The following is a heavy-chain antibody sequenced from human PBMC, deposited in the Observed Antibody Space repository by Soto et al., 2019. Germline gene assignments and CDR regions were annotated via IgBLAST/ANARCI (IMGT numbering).Heavy chain of an antibody. J-gene: IGHJ3*02. CDR2: IGTAGGP. Sequence: GGSLRLSCAASGFTFSSYDMHWVRQATGKGLEWVSAIGTAGGPYYPGSVKGRFTISRENAKNSLYLQMNSLRAGDTAVYYCARGYSGSHDAFDIWGQGTMVTVSS. CDR1: GFTFSSYD. CDR3: ARGYSGSHDAFDI. D-gene: IGHD1-26*01. V-gene: IGHV3-13*05.